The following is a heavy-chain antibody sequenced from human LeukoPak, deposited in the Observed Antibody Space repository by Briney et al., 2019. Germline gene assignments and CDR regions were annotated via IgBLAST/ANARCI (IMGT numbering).Heavy chain of an antibody. D-gene: IGHD2-15*01. CDR3: ARGLVGYCSGGAWDGTCFDY. CDR2: IKPDGSQK. V-gene: IGHV3-7*03. J-gene: IGHJ4*02. Sequence: GGSLRLSCAVSGFTLSTHWMSWVRQAPGKGLEWVATIKPDGSQKNYVDSVKGRFTISRDNAHNSLYLQMNSLRAEDTAVYYCARGLVGYCSGGAWDGTCFDYWGQGTLVTVSS. CDR1: GFTLSTHW.